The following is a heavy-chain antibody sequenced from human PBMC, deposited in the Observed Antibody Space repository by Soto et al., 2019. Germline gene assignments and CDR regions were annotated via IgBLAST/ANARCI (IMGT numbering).Heavy chain of an antibody. J-gene: IGHJ5*02. V-gene: IGHV1-69*01. CDR2: IIPIFGTA. Sequence: QVQLVQSGAEVKKPGSSVKVSCKASGGTFSSYAISWVRQAPGQGLGWMGGIIPIFGTANYAQKFQGRVTITADESTSTAYMELSSLRSEDTAVYYWASGIGEIFGVVRWFDPWGQGTLVTVSS. CDR1: GGTFSSYA. D-gene: IGHD3-3*01. CDR3: ASGIGEIFGVVRWFDP.